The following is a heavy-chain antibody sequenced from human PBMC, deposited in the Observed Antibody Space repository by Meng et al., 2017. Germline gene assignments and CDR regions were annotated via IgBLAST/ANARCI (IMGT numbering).Heavy chain of an antibody. V-gene: IGHV4-31*03. D-gene: IGHD3-10*02. CDR1: GGSISSGGNY. CDR3: ASVVRGVINFDY. J-gene: IGHJ4*02. CDR2: IYYSGST. Sequence: VQLQELGPGLVKPSQTLSLTCTVSGGSISSGGNYWSWIRQHPGKGLEWIGYIYYSGSTYYNPSLKSRVTISVDTSKNQFSLKLSSVTAADTAVYYCASVVRGVINFDYWGQGTLVTVSS.